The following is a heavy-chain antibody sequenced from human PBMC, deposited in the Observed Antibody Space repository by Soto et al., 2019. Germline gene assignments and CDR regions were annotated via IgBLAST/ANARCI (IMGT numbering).Heavy chain of an antibody. Sequence: QVQLVESGGGVVQPGRSLRLSCAVSGFTFSNYGMHWVRQAPGKGLEWVAVISYAGISKKSVDSVKCRFTISRDESKNTVYMQMNSLRTEDTAVYYCAKDRVDRKMVNAMDVWGQGTTVTVSS. V-gene: IGHV3-30*18. CDR2: ISYAGISK. CDR1: GFTFSNYG. J-gene: IGHJ6*02. D-gene: IGHD5-12*01. CDR3: AKDRVDRKMVNAMDV.